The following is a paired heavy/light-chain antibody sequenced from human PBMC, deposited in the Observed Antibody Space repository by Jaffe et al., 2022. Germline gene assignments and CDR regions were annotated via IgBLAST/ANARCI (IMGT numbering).Heavy chain of an antibody. D-gene: IGHD2-21*01. CDR2: IYYTGST. CDR1: GGSISSSTYY. J-gene: IGHJ4*02. Sequence: QLQLHESGPGLVKPSETLSLTCTVSGGSISSSTYYWGWTRQPPGEGLEWIGSIYYTGSTYYNPSLKSRVAISVDTSKNQYSLKLSSVTAADTAVYYCARLIAGAVDYWGQGTLVTVSS. CDR3: ARLIAGAVDY. V-gene: IGHV4-39*01.
Light chain of an antibody. CDR1: SRDVGGYNY. V-gene: IGLV2-14*01. Sequence: QSALTQPASVSGSLGQSITISCTGTSRDVGGYNYVSWYQQYPGKAPKVMISGVTSRPSGVSNRFSGSKSGNTASLTISGLQAEDEADYYCSSFTSSTTIIFGGGTKLTVL. CDR3: SSFTSSTTII. J-gene: IGLJ2*01. CDR2: GVT.